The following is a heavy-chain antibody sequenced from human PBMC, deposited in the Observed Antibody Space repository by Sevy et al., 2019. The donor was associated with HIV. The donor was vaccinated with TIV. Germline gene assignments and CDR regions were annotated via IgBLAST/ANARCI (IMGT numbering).Heavy chain of an antibody. J-gene: IGHJ4*02. D-gene: IGHD3-3*01. CDR3: ARSRSYYDFWSGYGGYFDY. Sequence: GGSLRLSCAASGFTFSSYAMHWVRQAPGKGLEWVAVISYDGSNKYYAHSVKGRFTISRDNSKNTLYLQMNSLRAEDTAVYYCARSRSYYDFWSGYGGYFDYWGQGTLVTVSS. CDR2: ISYDGSNK. CDR1: GFTFSSYA. V-gene: IGHV3-30-3*01.